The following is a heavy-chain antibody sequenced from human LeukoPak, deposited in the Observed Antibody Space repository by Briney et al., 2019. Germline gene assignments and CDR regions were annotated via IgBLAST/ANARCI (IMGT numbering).Heavy chain of an antibody. J-gene: IGHJ4*02. D-gene: IGHD4-23*01. V-gene: IGHV4-30-4*01. CDR1: GGSISSGDYY. Sequence: SETLSLTCTVSGGSISSGDYYWSWIRQPPGKGLEWIGYIYYSGSTYYNPSLKSRVTISVDTSKNQFSLKLSSVTAADTAVYYCARDLLTEGNHLDYWGQGTLVTVSS. CDR2: IYYSGST. CDR3: ARDLLTEGNHLDY.